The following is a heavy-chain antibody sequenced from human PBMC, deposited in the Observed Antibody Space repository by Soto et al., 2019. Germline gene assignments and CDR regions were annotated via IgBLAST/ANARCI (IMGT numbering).Heavy chain of an antibody. Sequence: QITLKESGPSLVRPTQPLTLTCAFSGFSLSTSGVGVGWIRQPPGKALEWLAVIYWDDSKHYSPSLRSRLTITKDTSKNQVVLTMTNMDPMDTGTYYCAHKGPEDWPLDYWGQGTLVNVSS. CDR3: AHKGPEDWPLDY. J-gene: IGHJ4*02. CDR1: GFSLSTSGVG. CDR2: IYWDDSK. V-gene: IGHV2-5*02. D-gene: IGHD3-9*01.